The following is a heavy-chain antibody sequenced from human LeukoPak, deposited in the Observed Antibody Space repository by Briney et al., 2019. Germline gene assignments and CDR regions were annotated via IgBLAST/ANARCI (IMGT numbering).Heavy chain of an antibody. V-gene: IGHV3-23*01. D-gene: IGHD3-9*01. CDR3: ARDPGYFDPYYYGMDV. Sequence: GGSLRLSCAASGFTFSSYAMSWVRQAPGKGLEWVSAISGSGGSTYYADSVKGRFTISRDNSKNTLYLQMNSLRAEDTAVYYCARDPGYFDPYYYGMDVWGQGTTVTVSS. CDR2: ISGSGGST. CDR1: GFTFSSYA. J-gene: IGHJ6*02.